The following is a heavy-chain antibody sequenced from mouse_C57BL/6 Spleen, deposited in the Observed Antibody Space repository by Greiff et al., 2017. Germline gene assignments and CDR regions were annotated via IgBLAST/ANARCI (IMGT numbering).Heavy chain of an antibody. CDR3: ARSYSNYPYWYFDV. CDR1: GYAFTNYL. Sequence: QVQLQQSGAELVRPGTSVKVSCKASGYAFTNYLIEWVKQRPGQGLEWIGVINPGSGGTNYNEKFKGKATLTADKSSSTAYMQLSSLTSEDSAVYFCARSYSNYPYWYFDVWGTGTTVTVSS. V-gene: IGHV1-54*01. J-gene: IGHJ1*03. D-gene: IGHD2-5*01. CDR2: INPGSGGT.